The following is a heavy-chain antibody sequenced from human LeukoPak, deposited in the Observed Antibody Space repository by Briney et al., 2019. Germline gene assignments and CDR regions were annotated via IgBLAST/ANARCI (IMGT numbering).Heavy chain of an antibody. D-gene: IGHD1-20*01. CDR1: GFTFSGYW. J-gene: IGHJ4*02. CDR2: INSDGRST. Sequence: PGGSLRLSCAASGFTFSGYWMDWVRQAPGKGLVWVSRINSDGRSTIYADSVKGRFTISRDNSKNTLYLQMNSLRAEDTAVYYCAKGRNNWNDGVFDYWGQGTLVTVSS. V-gene: IGHV3-74*01. CDR3: AKGRNNWNDGVFDY.